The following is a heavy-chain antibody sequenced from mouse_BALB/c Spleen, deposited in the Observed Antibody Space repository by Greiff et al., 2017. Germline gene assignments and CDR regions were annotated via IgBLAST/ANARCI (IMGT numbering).Heavy chain of an antibody. J-gene: IGHJ3*01. CDR1: GFSLTSYG. Sequence: VMLVESGPGLVAPSQSLSITCTVSGFSLTSYGVHWVRQPPGKGLEWLGVIWAGGSTNYNSALMSRLSISKDNSKSQVFLKMNSLQTDDTAMYYCARGGYYGSREGAWFAYWGQGTLVTVSA. CDR2: IWAGGST. D-gene: IGHD1-1*01. CDR3: ARGGYYGSREGAWFAY. V-gene: IGHV2-9*02.